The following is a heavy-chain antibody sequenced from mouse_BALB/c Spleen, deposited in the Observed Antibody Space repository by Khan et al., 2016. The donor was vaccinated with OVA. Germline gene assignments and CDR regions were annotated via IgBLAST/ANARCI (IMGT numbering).Heavy chain of an antibody. D-gene: IGHD1-1*01. CDR2: ISYSGVT. V-gene: IGHV3-2*02. CDR1: GYSITSGYA. Sequence: EVQLQESGPGLVKPSQSLSLTCTVTGYSITSGYAWNWIRQFPGNKLEWMGYISYSGVTSYTPSLKSRISFTRDPSKNQFFLQLNSVTTEDTATYYCARGNYYGYCFDYWGQGTTLTVSS. CDR3: ARGNYYGYCFDY. J-gene: IGHJ2*01.